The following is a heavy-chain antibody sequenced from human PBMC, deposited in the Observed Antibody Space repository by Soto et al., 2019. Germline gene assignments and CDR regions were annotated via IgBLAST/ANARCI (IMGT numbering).Heavy chain of an antibody. CDR2: IIPIFGTA. D-gene: IGHD3-22*01. Sequence: QVQLVQSGAEVKKPGSSVKVSCKASGGTFSSYAISWVRQAPGQGLEWMGGIIPIFGTANYAQKFQGRVTITAEESTSTAYMELSSLRSEDTAVYYCAEPTLTMIDNPYGMDVWGQGTTVTVSS. CDR3: AEPTLTMIDNPYGMDV. CDR1: GGTFSSYA. J-gene: IGHJ6*02. V-gene: IGHV1-69*01.